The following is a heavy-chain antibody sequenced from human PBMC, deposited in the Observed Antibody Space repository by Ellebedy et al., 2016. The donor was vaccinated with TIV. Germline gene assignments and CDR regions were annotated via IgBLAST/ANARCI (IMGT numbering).Heavy chain of an antibody. V-gene: IGHV3-30*03. Sequence: GESLKISCAASGFTFSSYGMHWVRQAPGKGLECVAIISYDGRNNKYADSVKGRFIISRDVSKNTLYLQMNSLRAEDTSVYYCARSRSPYYIAGSGFDYWGQGTLVTVSS. CDR2: ISYDGRNN. CDR1: GFTFSSYG. D-gene: IGHD3-22*01. CDR3: ARSRSPYYIAGSGFDY. J-gene: IGHJ4*02.